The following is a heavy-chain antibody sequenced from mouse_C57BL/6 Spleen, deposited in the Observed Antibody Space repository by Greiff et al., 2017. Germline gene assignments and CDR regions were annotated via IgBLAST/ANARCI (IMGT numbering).Heavy chain of an antibody. J-gene: IGHJ3*01. Sequence: EVQLQQSGPELVKPGASVKISCKASGYTFTDYYMNWVKQSPGKSLEWIGDINPNNGGTSYNQKFKGKATLTVDKSSSTAYMELRSLTSEGSAGYYCARRVGAGTWFAYWGQGTLVTVSA. V-gene: IGHV1-26*01. CDR2: INPNNGGT. CDR1: GYTFTDYY. D-gene: IGHD1-1*02. CDR3: ARRVGAGTWFAY.